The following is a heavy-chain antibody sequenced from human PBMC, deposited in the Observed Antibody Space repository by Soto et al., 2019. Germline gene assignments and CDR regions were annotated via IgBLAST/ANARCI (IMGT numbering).Heavy chain of an antibody. CDR2: ISGSGGST. V-gene: IGHV3-23*01. J-gene: IGHJ4*02. CDR1: GFTFSSYA. CDR3: AKLFLGWLLYYFDY. Sequence: EVQLLESGGGLVQPGGSLRLSCAASGFTFSSYAMSWVRQAPGKGLEWVSAISGSGGSTYYADSVKGRFTIYRDNSKNTLYMQMNSLRAEDTAVYYCAKLFLGWLLYYFDYWGQGTLVTVSS. D-gene: IGHD3-3*01.